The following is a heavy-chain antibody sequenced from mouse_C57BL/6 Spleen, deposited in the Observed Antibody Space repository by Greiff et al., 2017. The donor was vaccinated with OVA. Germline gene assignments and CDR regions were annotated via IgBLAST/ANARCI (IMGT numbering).Heavy chain of an antibody. CDR2: INPSNGGT. CDR1: GYTFTSYW. CDR3: AREGVYYASSWGFAY. Sequence: QVQLKQPGTELVKPGASVKLSCKASGYTFTSYWMHWVKQRPGQGLEWIGNINPSNGGTNYNEKFKSKATLTVDKYSSTAYMQLSSLTSEDSAVYYCAREGVYYASSWGFAYWGQGTLVTVSA. V-gene: IGHV1-53*01. J-gene: IGHJ3*01. D-gene: IGHD1-1*01.